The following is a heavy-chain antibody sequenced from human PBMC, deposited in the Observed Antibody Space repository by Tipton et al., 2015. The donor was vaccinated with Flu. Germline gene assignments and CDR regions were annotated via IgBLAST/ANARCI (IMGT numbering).Heavy chain of an antibody. CDR3: ARACGSGGNRWFDP. CDR1: GGSFSAYY. CDR2: IHYSGST. J-gene: IGHJ5*02. D-gene: IGHD2-15*01. V-gene: IGHV4-59*12. Sequence: TLSLTCAVYGGSFSAYYWSWIRQPPGKGLEYIGYIHYSGSTKSNPSLKSRVTISLDTSKNQFSLKLSSVTAADTAVYYCARACGSGGNRWFDPWGQGALVTVSS.